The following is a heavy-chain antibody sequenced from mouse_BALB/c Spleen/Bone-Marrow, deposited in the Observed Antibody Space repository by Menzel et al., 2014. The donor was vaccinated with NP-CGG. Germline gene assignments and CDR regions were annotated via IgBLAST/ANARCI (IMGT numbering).Heavy chain of an antibody. CDR1: GYTFTSYY. Sequence: QVTLKESGAELVKPGASVKLSCKASGYTFTSYYMYWVKQRPGQGLEWIGEINHSNGYTNFNEKFKSKATLTVDKSSSTAYMQLSSLTSEDSAVYYCTREGAYWGQGTLVTVSA. J-gene: IGHJ3*01. CDR2: INHSNGYT. V-gene: IGHV1S81*02. CDR3: TREGAY.